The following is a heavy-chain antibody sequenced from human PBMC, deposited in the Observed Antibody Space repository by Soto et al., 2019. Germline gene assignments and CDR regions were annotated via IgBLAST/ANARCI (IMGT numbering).Heavy chain of an antibody. CDR1: GFTFSSYA. CDR3: ARGVGEYYYYGMDV. D-gene: IGHD2-15*01. J-gene: IGHJ6*02. Sequence: GGSLRLSCAASGFTFSSYAMHWVRQAPGKGLEWVAVISYDGSNKYYADSVKGRFTISRDNSKNTLYLQMNSLRAEDTAVYYCARGVGEYYYYGMDVWGQGTTVTVSS. V-gene: IGHV3-30-3*01. CDR2: ISYDGSNK.